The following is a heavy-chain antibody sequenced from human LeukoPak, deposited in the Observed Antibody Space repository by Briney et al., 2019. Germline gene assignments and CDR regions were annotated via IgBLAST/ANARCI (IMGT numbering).Heavy chain of an antibody. CDR1: GFTFSSYG. J-gene: IGHJ6*03. CDR2: IRNDESNK. D-gene: IGHD3-10*01. Sequence: PGGSLRLSCAASGFTFSSYGMHWVRQAPGKGLEWVAFIRNDESNKYYADSVKGRFTISRDNSKNTLYLQMNSLRAEDTAAYYCAKAPGSGNEVYYYYYMDVWGKGTTVTVSS. CDR3: AKAPGSGNEVYYYYYMDV. V-gene: IGHV3-30*02.